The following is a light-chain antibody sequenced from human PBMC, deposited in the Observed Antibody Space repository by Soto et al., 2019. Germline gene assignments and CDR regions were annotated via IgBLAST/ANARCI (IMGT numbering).Light chain of an antibody. J-gene: IGKJ4*01. V-gene: IGKV1-8*01. CDR2: AAS. Sequence: AIRMTQSPSSFSASTGDRVTITCRASQGISSYLAWYQQKPGKAPKLLIYAASTLQSGVPSRFSGSGSGTDFTRPISCPQSEGFATYYCQQYYSYPLTFGGGTKVEIK. CDR1: QGISSY. CDR3: QQYYSYPLT.